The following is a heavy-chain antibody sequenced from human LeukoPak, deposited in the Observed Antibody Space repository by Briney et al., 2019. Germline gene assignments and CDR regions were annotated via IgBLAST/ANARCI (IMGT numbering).Heavy chain of an antibody. Sequence: SETLSLTCTVSGGSISSYYWSWIRQPAGKGLEWIGRIYTSGSTNYNPSLKSRVTMSVDTSKNQFSLKLSSVTAADTAVYYCARERGYCSSTSCYINWFDPWGQGTLVTVSS. CDR2: IYTSGST. CDR3: ARERGYCSSTSCYINWFDP. J-gene: IGHJ5*02. CDR1: GGSISSYY. V-gene: IGHV4-4*07. D-gene: IGHD2-2*02.